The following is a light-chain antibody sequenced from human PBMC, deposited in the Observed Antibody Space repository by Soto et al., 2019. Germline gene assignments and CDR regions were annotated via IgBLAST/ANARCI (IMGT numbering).Light chain of an antibody. CDR1: QRVTSY. Sequence: EIVLTQSPATLSLSPGEKATLSCRDSQRVTSYLAWYQQKPGQAPRLLIYDASNRATGISARFSGSGSGTDFTLTISSLEPEDFAVYYCQQRSNWPPEYTFGQGTKLEIK. V-gene: IGKV3-11*01. CDR2: DAS. J-gene: IGKJ2*01. CDR3: QQRSNWPPEYT.